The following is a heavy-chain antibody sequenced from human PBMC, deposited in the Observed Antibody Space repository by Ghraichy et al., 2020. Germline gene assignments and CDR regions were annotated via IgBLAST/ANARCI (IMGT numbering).Heavy chain of an antibody. D-gene: IGHD2-15*01. V-gene: IGHV1-18*01. CDR3: ARDGYCSGGTCYTFDHYYSMDV. CDR1: GYSFTNYG. CDR2: ITAYNGNT. J-gene: IGHJ6*02. Sequence: ASVKVSCKASGYSFTNYGLSWVRQAPGQGLEWMGWITAYNGNTNYAQNLQGRVTLTTDTSTSTAYMELRSLRSDDTAVYYCARDGYCSGGTCYTFDHYYSMDVWGQGTTVTVSS.